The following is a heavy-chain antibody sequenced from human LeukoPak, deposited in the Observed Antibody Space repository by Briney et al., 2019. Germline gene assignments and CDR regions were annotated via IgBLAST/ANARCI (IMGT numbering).Heavy chain of an antibody. V-gene: IGHV3-74*01. Sequence: GGSLRLSCVASGFSLSSYWMYWVRQAPGKGLMYISRNNGDGSTTNYADVVKGRFTMSRDNVKNTLYLQMNSLRVEDTAVYYCARDPRNVGLAPWGQGTLVTVSS. CDR3: ARDPRNVGLAP. J-gene: IGHJ5*02. D-gene: IGHD2-15*01. CDR1: GFSLSSYW. CDR2: NNGDGSTT.